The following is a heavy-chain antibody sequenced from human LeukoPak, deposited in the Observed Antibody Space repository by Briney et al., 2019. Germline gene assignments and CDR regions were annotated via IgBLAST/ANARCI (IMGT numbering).Heavy chain of an antibody. D-gene: IGHD6-13*01. CDR2: INDGGGST. CDR3: ARDPAAGTLDY. CDR1: GFTFSNYA. V-gene: IGHV3-23*01. Sequence: GGSLRLSCTASGFTFSNYAMTWFRQAPGKGLDWVSTINDGGGSTYYTDSVKGRFTISRDNSKNTLYPQVNSLTAEDTAVYYCARDPAAGTLDYWGQGTLVTVSS. J-gene: IGHJ4*02.